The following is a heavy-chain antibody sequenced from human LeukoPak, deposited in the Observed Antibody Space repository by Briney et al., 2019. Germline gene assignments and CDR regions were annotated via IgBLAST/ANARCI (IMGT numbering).Heavy chain of an antibody. CDR3: AGIAVAGTY. CDR2: IYYSGST. V-gene: IGHV4-59*01. J-gene: IGHJ4*02. CDR1: GGSISIDY. D-gene: IGHD6-19*01. Sequence: SETLSLTCTVSGGSISIDYWSCIRKPPGKGLEWIGYIYYSGSTNYNPSLKSRVTISVETSKNQFSLKLSSVTAADTAVYYCAGIAVAGTYWGQGTLVTVSS.